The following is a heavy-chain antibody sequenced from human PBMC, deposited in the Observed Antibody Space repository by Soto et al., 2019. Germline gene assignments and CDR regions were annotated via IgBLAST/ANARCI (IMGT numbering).Heavy chain of an antibody. D-gene: IGHD6-19*01. J-gene: IGHJ3*02. CDR3: ARDDRPSSGWYYAFDI. CDR1: GFTFSSYA. Sequence: GGSLRLSCAASGFTFSSYAMHWVRQAPGKGLEWVAVISYDGSNKYYADSVKGRFTISRDNSKNTLYLQMNSLRAEDTAVYYCARDDRPSSGWYYAFDIWGQGTMVTVSS. CDR2: ISYDGSNK. V-gene: IGHV3-30-3*01.